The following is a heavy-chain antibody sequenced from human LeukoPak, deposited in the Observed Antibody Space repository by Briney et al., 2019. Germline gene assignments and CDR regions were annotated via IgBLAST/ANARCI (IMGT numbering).Heavy chain of an antibody. D-gene: IGHD2-15*01. CDR2: INQDGREK. J-gene: IGHJ3*02. CDR1: GITFSNYW. CDR3: ARDFFGWSNDASDI. Sequence: PGGSLRLSCGVSGITFSNYWMTWVRQAPGKGLEWVANINQDGREKYYVDSVKGRFTISRDNAKNTLYLQMNSLRAEDTAVYYCARDFFGWSNDASDIWGQGTMVTVSS. V-gene: IGHV3-7*03.